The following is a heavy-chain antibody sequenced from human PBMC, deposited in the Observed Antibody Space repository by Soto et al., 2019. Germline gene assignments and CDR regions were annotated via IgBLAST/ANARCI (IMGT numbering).Heavy chain of an antibody. CDR2: IWYDGSNK. CDR3: ARWAVLVGATFYFDY. J-gene: IGHJ4*02. D-gene: IGHD1-26*01. V-gene: IGHV3-33*01. CDR1: GFTFSSFG. Sequence: GGSLRLSCAASGFTFSSFGMHWVRQAQGKGLEWVAVIWYDGSNKYYADSVKGRFTISRDNSKNTLYLQMNSLRAEDTAVYYCARWAVLVGATFYFDYWGQGTLVTVSS.